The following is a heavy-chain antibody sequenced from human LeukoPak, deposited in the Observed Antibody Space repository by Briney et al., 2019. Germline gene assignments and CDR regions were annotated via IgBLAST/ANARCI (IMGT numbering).Heavy chain of an antibody. V-gene: IGHV1-69*06. CDR3: ATANPDRYCSGDSCSLDY. Sequence: SVKVSCKASGGTFSSYAISWVRQAPGQGLEWMGGIIPIFGTANYAQKFQGRVTITADKSTSTAYMELSSLRSEDTAVYYCATANPDRYCSGDSCSLDYWGQGTLVTVSS. CDR2: IIPIFGTA. D-gene: IGHD2-15*01. CDR1: GGTFSSYA. J-gene: IGHJ4*02.